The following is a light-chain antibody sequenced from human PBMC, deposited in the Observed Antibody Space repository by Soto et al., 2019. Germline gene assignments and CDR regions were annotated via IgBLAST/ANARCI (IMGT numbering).Light chain of an antibody. J-gene: IGKJ4*01. CDR3: QKRSNWPPVT. V-gene: IGKV3-11*01. CDR2: DAS. Sequence: EIVLTQSPATLSLSPGERATLSCRASQSVSSYLAWYQQKPGQAPRLLIYDASNRATGIPARFSGSGSGTDFTLTISSLEPEDFAIYYCQKRSNWPPVTFGGGTKGAIK. CDR1: QSVSSY.